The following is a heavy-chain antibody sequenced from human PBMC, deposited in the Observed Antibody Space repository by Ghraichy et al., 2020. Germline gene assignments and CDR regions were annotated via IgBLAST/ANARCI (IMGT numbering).Heavy chain of an antibody. Sequence: SVKVSCKASGGAFSSYGVSWVRQAPGQGLEWMGGIIPIFAAPRYAQKFQGRVTMTADESTSTAYMELSSLRSEDTAVYYCARVPGAPFYDASAYCFDSWGQGTLVTVSS. CDR2: IIPIFAAP. J-gene: IGHJ4*02. V-gene: IGHV1-69*13. D-gene: IGHD2/OR15-2a*01. CDR1: GGAFSSYG. CDR3: ARVPGAPFYDASAYCFDS.